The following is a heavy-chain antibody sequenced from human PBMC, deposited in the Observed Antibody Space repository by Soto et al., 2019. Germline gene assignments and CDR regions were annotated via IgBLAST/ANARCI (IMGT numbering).Heavy chain of an antibody. CDR2: ISSSSSYT. V-gene: IGHV3-11*05. CDR3: ARAKKRQLPFDY. Sequence: QVQLVESGGGLVKPGGSLRLSCAASGFTFSDYYMSWIRQAPGKGLEWVSYISSSSSYTNYADSVKGRFTISRDNAKNSLYLQMNSLRAEDTAVYYCARAKKRQLPFDYWGQGTLVTVSS. D-gene: IGHD1-26*01. J-gene: IGHJ4*02. CDR1: GFTFSDYY.